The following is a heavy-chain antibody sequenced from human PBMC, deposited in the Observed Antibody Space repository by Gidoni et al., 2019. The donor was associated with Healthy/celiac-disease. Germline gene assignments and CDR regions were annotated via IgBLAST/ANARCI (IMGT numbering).Heavy chain of an antibody. J-gene: IGHJ5*02. D-gene: IGHD3-3*01. CDR1: GFTFRSYA. CDR3: AKDRAYDFWSGYYTPNWFDP. Sequence: EVQLLESGGGLVQPGGSLRPSCAAPGFTFRSYAMSWVRQAPGKGREWVSAISGSGGSTYYADSVKGRFTISRDNSKNTLYLQMNSLRAEDTAVYYCAKDRAYDFWSGYYTPNWFDPWGQGTLVTVSS. CDR2: ISGSGGST. V-gene: IGHV3-23*01.